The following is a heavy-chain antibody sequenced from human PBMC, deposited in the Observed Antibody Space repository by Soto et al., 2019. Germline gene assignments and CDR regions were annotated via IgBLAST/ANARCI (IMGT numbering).Heavy chain of an antibody. CDR2: ISGTSVYI. Sequence: GGSLRLSCVASGFTFSNYNMNWVRQAPGKGLEWVSHISGTSVYIHYADSVRGRLTISRDNAKNSVYLQMDSLRAEDTAVYYCAREGALKPFSSWGQGALVTVSS. V-gene: IGHV3-21*01. J-gene: IGHJ5*02. CDR3: AREGALKPFSS. CDR1: GFTFSNYN.